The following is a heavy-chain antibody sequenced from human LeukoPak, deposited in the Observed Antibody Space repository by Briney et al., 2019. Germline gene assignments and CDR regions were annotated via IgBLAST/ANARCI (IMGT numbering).Heavy chain of an antibody. Sequence: SETLSLTCAVYGGSFSGYYWSWIRQPPGKGLEWIGEINHSGSTNYNPSLKSRVTISVDTSENQFSLKLSSVTAADTAVYYCARGPITMVRGALRYYYGMDVWGKGTTVTVSS. D-gene: IGHD3-10*01. CDR1: GGSFSGYY. J-gene: IGHJ6*04. V-gene: IGHV4-34*01. CDR2: INHSGST. CDR3: ARGPITMVRGALRYYYGMDV.